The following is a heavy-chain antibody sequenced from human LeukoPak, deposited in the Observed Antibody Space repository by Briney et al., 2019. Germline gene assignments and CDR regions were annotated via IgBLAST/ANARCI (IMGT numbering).Heavy chain of an antibody. Sequence: GGSLRLSCAASGFTFSGFVISWVRQAPGKGPQWVADISGSGGSTYYADSVKGRFTISRDNSKNTVSLQMSSLRVEDTAVYYCANFKGKDGIKDHFDYWGQGTLVTVSS. D-gene: IGHD5-24*01. CDR1: GFTFSGFV. J-gene: IGHJ4*02. CDR2: ISGSGGST. CDR3: ANFKGKDGIKDHFDY. V-gene: IGHV3-23*01.